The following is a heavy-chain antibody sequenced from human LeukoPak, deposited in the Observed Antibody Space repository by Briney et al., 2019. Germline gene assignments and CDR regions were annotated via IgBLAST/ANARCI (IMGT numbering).Heavy chain of an antibody. D-gene: IGHD2-15*01. Sequence: SETLSLTCTVSGGSVSSGSYYCIWILEPPGKGLEWIGYIYYSGSTNYNHYLKSRVTISLDMSKNQFSLKLSSVTAADTAVYYCARDSSCSGGTCYDRWGQGTLVTVSS. J-gene: IGHJ4*02. V-gene: IGHV4-61*01. CDR1: GGSVSSGSYY. CDR3: ARDSSCSGGTCYDR. CDR2: IYYSGST.